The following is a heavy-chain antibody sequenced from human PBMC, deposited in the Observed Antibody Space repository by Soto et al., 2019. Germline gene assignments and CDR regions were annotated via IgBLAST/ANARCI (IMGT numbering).Heavy chain of an antibody. Sequence: QVQLVESGGGVVQPGRSLRLSCAASGFTFSSYGMHWVRQAPGKGLEWVAVIWYDGSNKYYADSVKGRFTISRDNSKNTLYLPMNSLRAEDTAVYYCARYLSLGGYYYYGMDVWGQGTTVTVSS. CDR1: GFTFSSYG. CDR3: ARYLSLGGYYYYGMDV. CDR2: IWYDGSNK. J-gene: IGHJ6*02. V-gene: IGHV3-33*01.